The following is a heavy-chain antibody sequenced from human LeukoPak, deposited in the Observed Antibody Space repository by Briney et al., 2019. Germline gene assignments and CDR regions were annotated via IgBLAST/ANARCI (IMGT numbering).Heavy chain of an antibody. CDR1: SFTFSSYV. V-gene: IGHV3-23*01. J-gene: IGHJ6*03. D-gene: IGHD6-19*01. Sequence: GGSLRLSCGASSFTFSSYVMSWVRQAPGKGLEWVSTVSTTGGSTYYADSVKGRFTISRDNSKDTLYLQMNSLRAEDTAVYYCAKGRLAGTGGYYYYYMDVWGKGTTVTISS. CDR2: VSTTGGST. CDR3: AKGRLAGTGGYYYYYMDV.